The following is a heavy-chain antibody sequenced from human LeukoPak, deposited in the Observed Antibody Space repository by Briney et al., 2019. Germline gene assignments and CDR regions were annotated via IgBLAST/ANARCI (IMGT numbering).Heavy chain of an antibody. CDR1: GFTFSSYA. Sequence: GGSLRLSCAASGFTFSSYAMHWVRQAPGKGLEWVAVISYDGSNKYYADSVKGRFTISRDNSKNTLYLQMNSLRAEDTAVYYCARDVGPYSGSWYWFDPWGQGTLVTVSS. CDR3: ARDVGPYSGSWYWFDP. J-gene: IGHJ5*02. D-gene: IGHD6-13*01. V-gene: IGHV3-30-3*01. CDR2: ISYDGSNK.